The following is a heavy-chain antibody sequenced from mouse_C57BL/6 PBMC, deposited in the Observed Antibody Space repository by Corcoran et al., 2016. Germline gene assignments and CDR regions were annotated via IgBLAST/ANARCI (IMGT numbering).Heavy chain of an antibody. CDR2: ISYDGSN. D-gene: IGHD4-1*01. Sequence: DVQLQESGPGLVKPSQSLSLTCSVTGYSITSGYYWNWIRQFPGNKLEWMGYISYDGSNNYNPSLKNRISMTRDTSKNQFFLKLNSVTTEDTATYYCATGSYWYFDVWGTGTTVTVSS. CDR1: GYSITSGYY. J-gene: IGHJ1*03. V-gene: IGHV3-6*01. CDR3: ATGSYWYFDV.